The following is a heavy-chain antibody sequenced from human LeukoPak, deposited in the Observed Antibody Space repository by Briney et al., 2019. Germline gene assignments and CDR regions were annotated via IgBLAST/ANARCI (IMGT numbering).Heavy chain of an antibody. CDR2: INHSGST. D-gene: IGHD2-8*01. Sequence: SETLSLTCAVYGRSFSGYYWSWIRQPPGKGLEWIGEINHSGSTNYNPSLKSRVTISVDTSKNQFSLKLSSVTAADTAVYYCARGKRVLMVYARYYNWFDPWGQGTLVTVSS. V-gene: IGHV4-34*01. J-gene: IGHJ5*02. CDR3: ARGKRVLMVYARYYNWFDP. CDR1: GRSFSGYY.